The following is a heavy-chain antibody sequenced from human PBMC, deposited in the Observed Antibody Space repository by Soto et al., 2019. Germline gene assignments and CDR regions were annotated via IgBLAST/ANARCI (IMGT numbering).Heavy chain of an antibody. CDR3: ARGVAAAGVYYYGMDV. Sequence: VFVNVACKTSVYAINSDYMDCVRQTPGQGLEWMGIINPSGGSTSYAQKFQGRVTMTRDTSTSTVYMELSSLRSEDTAVYYCARGVAAAGVYYYGMDVWGQATTVTVSS. CDR1: VYAINSDY. D-gene: IGHD6-13*01. J-gene: IGHJ6*02. V-gene: IGHV1-46*02. CDR2: INPSGGST.